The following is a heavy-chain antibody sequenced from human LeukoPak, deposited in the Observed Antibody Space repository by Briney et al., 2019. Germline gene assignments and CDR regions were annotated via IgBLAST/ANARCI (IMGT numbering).Heavy chain of an antibody. V-gene: IGHV3-23*01. J-gene: IGHJ4*02. D-gene: IGHD5/OR15-5a*01. CDR3: VRDKVSGPTLLDH. Sequence: PGGSLRLSCVASGFTFSTYGMSWVRQAPGKGLEWVSAISGSGGSTYYADSVKGRFTISRDNARNSVFLQMNSLRAEDTAVYHCVRDKVSGPTLLDHWGQGTLVTVSS. CDR2: ISGSGGST. CDR1: GFTFSTYG.